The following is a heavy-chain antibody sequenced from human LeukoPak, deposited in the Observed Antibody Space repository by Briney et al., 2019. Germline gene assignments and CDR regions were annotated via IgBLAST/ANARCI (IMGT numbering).Heavy chain of an antibody. V-gene: IGHV4-34*01. J-gene: IGHJ2*01. Sequence: SETLSLTCAVYGGSFSGYYWSWIRQPPGKGLEWIWEINHSGSTNYNPSLKSRVTISVDTSKNQFSLKLSSVTAADTAVYYCARRRGLEWTRFHWYFDLWGRGTLVTVSS. CDR3: ARRRGLEWTRFHWYFDL. D-gene: IGHD3-3*01. CDR1: GGSFSGYY. CDR2: INHSGST.